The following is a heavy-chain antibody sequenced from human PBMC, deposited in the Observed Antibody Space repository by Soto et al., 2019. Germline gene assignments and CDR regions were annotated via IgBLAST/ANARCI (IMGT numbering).Heavy chain of an antibody. J-gene: IGHJ4*02. D-gene: IGHD6-13*01. CDR1: GFTFSSYG. Sequence: TGGSLRLSCAASGFTFSSYGMHWVRQAPGKGLEWVAVISYDGSNKYYADSVKGRFTISRDNSKNTLYLQMNSLRAEDTAVYYCAKGYSSSWYGYYGYWGQGTLVTVSS. CDR2: ISYDGSNK. CDR3: AKGYSSSWYGYYGY. V-gene: IGHV3-30*18.